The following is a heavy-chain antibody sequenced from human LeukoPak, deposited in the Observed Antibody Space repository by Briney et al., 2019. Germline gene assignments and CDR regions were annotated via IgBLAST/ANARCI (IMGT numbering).Heavy chain of an antibody. CDR2: IYYSGST. CDR3: ASVPVWSGSKRAFDI. V-gene: IGHV4-39*01. Sequence: SETLSLTCTVSGGSISSSSYYWGWIRQPPGKGLKWIGSIYYSGSTYYNPSLKSRVTISVDTSKNQFSLKLSSVTAADTAVYYCASVPVWSGSKRAFDICGQGTMVTVSS. J-gene: IGHJ3*02. CDR1: GGSISSSSYY. D-gene: IGHD3-3*01.